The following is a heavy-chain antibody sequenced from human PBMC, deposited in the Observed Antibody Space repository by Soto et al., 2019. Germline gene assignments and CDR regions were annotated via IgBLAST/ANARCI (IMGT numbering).Heavy chain of an antibody. CDR1: GFTFSSYA. CDR2: ISGRGGST. D-gene: IGHD3-10*01. CDR3: AKDPPMLRVPGNIDY. J-gene: IGHJ4*02. V-gene: IGHV3-23*01. Sequence: GGSLRLSCAASGFTFSSYAMSWVRQAPGKGLEWVSAISGRGGSTYYADSVKGRFTISRDNSKNTLYLQMNSLRAEDTAVYYCAKDPPMLRVPGNIDYWGQGTLVSVSS.